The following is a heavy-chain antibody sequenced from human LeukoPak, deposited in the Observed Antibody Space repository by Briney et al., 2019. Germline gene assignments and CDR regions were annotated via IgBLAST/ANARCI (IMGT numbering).Heavy chain of an antibody. CDR1: GDSLVSGHY. V-gene: IGHV4-38-2*02. Sequence: SGTLSLTCTVSGDSLVSGHYWGWIRQPPGQGLEWVGSVYHSGSIYYNPSLKSRVIMSVDTSKNQFSLKLSSVTAADTAVYFCARGPYSYDSSGAFDIWGQGTMVTVSS. J-gene: IGHJ3*02. CDR3: ARGPYSYDSSGAFDI. CDR2: VYHSGSI. D-gene: IGHD3-22*01.